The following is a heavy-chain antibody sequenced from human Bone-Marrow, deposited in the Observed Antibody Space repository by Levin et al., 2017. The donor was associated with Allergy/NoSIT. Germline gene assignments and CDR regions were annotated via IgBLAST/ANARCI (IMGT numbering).Heavy chain of an antibody. CDR1: GFTFSSYA. Sequence: SCAASGFTFSSYAMHWVRQAPGKGLEWVAVISYDGSNKYYADSVKGRFTISRDNSKNTLYLQMNSLRAEDTAVYYCARPYSSSHPAFDIWGQGTMVTVSS. J-gene: IGHJ3*02. CDR3: ARPYSSSHPAFDI. V-gene: IGHV3-30-3*01. CDR2: ISYDGSNK. D-gene: IGHD6-13*01.